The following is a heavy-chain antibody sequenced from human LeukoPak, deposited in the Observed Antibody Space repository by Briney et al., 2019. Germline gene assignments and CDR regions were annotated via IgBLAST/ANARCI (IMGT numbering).Heavy chain of an antibody. D-gene: IGHD6-19*01. J-gene: IGHJ4*02. CDR2: ISSSGSTI. CDR1: GFTFSSYS. V-gene: IGHV3-48*04. CDR3: ARALGSGWYYFDY. Sequence: GGSLRLSCAASGFTFSSYSMSWIRQAPGKGLEWVSYISSSGSTIYYADSVKGRFTISRDNAKNSLYLQMNSLRAEDTAVYYCARALGSGWYYFDYWGQGTLVTVSS.